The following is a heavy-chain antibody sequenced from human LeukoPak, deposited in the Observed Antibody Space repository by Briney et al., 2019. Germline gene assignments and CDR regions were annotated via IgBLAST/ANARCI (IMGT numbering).Heavy chain of an antibody. V-gene: IGHV3-33*01. J-gene: IGHJ4*02. CDR3: ARGPSQWFGDPLYYFDY. D-gene: IGHD3-10*01. Sequence: GRSLRLSCAASGFTFSSYGMHWVRQAPGKGLEWVAVIRYDGSNEYYADSVKGRFTISRDNSKNTLYLQMNSLRAEDTAVYYCARGPSQWFGDPLYYFDYWGQGTLVTVSS. CDR2: IRYDGSNE. CDR1: GFTFSSYG.